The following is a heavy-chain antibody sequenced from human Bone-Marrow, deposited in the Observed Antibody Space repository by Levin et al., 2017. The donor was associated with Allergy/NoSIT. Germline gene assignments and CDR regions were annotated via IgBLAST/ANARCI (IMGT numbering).Heavy chain of an antibody. CDR1: GFTFSSYG. V-gene: IGHV3-30*18. J-gene: IGHJ4*02. CDR3: AKDLHRGYSYGFSD. Sequence: PGGSLRLSCAASGFTFSSYGMHWVRQAPGKGLEWVAVISYDGSNKYYADSVKGRFTISRDNSKNTLYLQMNSLRAEDTAVYYCAKDLHRGYSYGFSDWGQGTLVTVSS. D-gene: IGHD5-18*01. CDR2: ISYDGSNK.